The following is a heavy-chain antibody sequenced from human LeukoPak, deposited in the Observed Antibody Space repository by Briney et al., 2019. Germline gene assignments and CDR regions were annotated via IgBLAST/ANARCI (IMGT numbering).Heavy chain of an antibody. CDR2: ISGSGGST. D-gene: IGHD3-10*01. J-gene: IGHJ4*02. V-gene: IGHV3-23*01. Sequence: PSGTLSLTCAVSGGSISSSNWWSWVRQAPGKGLEWVSAISGSGGSTYYADSVKGRFTISRDNSKNTLYLQMNSLRAEDTAVYYCAKREGITMVRGVPLCDYWGQGTLVTVSS. CDR3: AKREGITMVRGVPLCDY. CDR1: GGSISSSN.